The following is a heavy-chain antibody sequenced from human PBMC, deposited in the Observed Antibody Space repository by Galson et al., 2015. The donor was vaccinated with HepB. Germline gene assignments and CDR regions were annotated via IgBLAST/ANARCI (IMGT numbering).Heavy chain of an antibody. Sequence: SLRLSCAASGFAFTSYTFNWVRQAPGKGLEWVSSISSGSNSIDYADSVKGRFTISRHSAKSSLYLQMNSLRVEDTAVYYCARVLYSYERGNYYGLDVWGQGTTVTVSS. CDR2: ISSGSNSI. CDR1: GFAFTSYT. V-gene: IGHV3-21*01. CDR3: ARVLYSYERGNYYGLDV. J-gene: IGHJ6*02. D-gene: IGHD5-18*01.